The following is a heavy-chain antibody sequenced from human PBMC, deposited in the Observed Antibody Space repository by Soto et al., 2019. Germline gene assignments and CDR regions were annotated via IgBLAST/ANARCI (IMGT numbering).Heavy chain of an antibody. D-gene: IGHD3-10*01. CDR3: ARVAPYYYGSGSYYFDY. CDR2: IKQDGSEK. CDR1: GFTFSSYQ. V-gene: IGHV3-7*01. Sequence: PGGSLRLSCAASGFTFSSYQMNWVRQAPGKGLEWVANIKQDGSEKYYVDSVKGRFTISRDNAQNSMYLQMNSLRAEDTAVYYCARVAPYYYGSGSYYFDYWGQGTLVTVSS. J-gene: IGHJ4*02.